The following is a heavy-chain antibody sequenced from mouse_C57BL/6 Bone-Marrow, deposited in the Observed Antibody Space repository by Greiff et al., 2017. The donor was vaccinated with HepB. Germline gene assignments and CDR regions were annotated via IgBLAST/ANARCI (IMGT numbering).Heavy chain of an antibody. D-gene: IGHD1-1*01. J-gene: IGHJ2*01. Sequence: DVMLVESGGDLVKPGGSLKLSCAASGFTFSSYGMSWVRQTPDKRLEWVATISSGGSYTYYPDSVKGRFTISRDNAKNTLYLQRSSLKSEDTAMYYCARHDPTITTVVAPYYFDYWGQGTTLTVSS. V-gene: IGHV5-6*02. CDR3: ARHDPTITTVVAPYYFDY. CDR1: GFTFSSYG. CDR2: ISSGGSYT.